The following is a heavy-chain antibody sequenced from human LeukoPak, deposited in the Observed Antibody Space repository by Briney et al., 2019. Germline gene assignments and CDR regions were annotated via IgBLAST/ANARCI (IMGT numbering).Heavy chain of an antibody. D-gene: IGHD1-14*01. CDR1: GFNVSRNY. CDR2: IYSGGST. V-gene: IGHV3-53*04. Sequence: GGSLRLSCAASGFNVSRNYMNWVRQAPGQGLEWVSVIYSGGSTYYADSVKGRFTISRHNSKNTLYLQMNSLRAEDTAVYYCARDPPTVPIDYWGKGTLVTVSS. CDR3: ARDPPTVPIDY. J-gene: IGHJ4*02.